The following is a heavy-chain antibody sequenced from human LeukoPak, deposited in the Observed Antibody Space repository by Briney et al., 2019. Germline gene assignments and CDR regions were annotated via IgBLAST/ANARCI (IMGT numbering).Heavy chain of an antibody. CDR3: ASYSNYVDGWFDP. Sequence: GGSLRLSCAASGFTFSDYYMSWIRQAPGKGLEWVSYISSSGSTIYYADSVKGRFIISRDNAKNSLYLQMNSLRAEDTAVYYCASYSNYVDGWFDPWGQGTLVTVSS. CDR2: ISSSGSTI. J-gene: IGHJ5*02. V-gene: IGHV3-11*04. D-gene: IGHD4-11*01. CDR1: GFTFSDYY.